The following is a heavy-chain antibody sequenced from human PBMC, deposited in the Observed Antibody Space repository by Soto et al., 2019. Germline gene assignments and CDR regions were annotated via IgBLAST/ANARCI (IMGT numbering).Heavy chain of an antibody. CDR1: GGSISSSNW. D-gene: IGHD1-26*01. CDR3: AGGPKRVGATTFFDF. V-gene: IGHV4-4*02. CDR2: IYDGGST. J-gene: IGHJ4*02. Sequence: QVQLQESGPGLVKPSGTLSLTCAVSGGSISSSNWWSWVRQPPGKGLEWIGEIYDGGSTNHNPSLKRRVTISVDKSKNQFSLKLTSVTAADTAVYYCAGGPKRVGATTFFDFWGQGTLVTVSS.